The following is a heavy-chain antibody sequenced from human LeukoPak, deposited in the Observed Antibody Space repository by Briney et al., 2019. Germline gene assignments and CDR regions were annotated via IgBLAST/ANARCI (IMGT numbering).Heavy chain of an antibody. D-gene: IGHD3-9*01. V-gene: IGHV3-74*01. CDR2: INSDGSST. CDR1: GFTFSSYW. Sequence: GGSLRLSCAASGFTFSSYWMHWVRQAPGKGLVWVSRINSDGSSTSYADSVKGRFTISRDNSKNTLYLQVNSLRAEDTAVYYCAKYFLAAEGIFAGGNRGFDYWGQGTLVTVSS. J-gene: IGHJ4*02. CDR3: AKYFLAAEGIFAGGNRGFDY.